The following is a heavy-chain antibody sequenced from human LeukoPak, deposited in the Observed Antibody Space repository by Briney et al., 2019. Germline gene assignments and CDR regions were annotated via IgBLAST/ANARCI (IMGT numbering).Heavy chain of an antibody. CDR1: GFTFAEYT. CDR3: VKDLVAASENVRGWYPMDY. J-gene: IGHJ4*02. D-gene: IGHD6-19*01. CDR2: ISWNGARI. Sequence: GGSLRLSCAASGFTFAEYTMHWVRQAPGKDLEWVSLISWNGARIHYGDSVKGGFTISRDNSKNSLYLQMNSLRTEDTALYSGVKDLVAASENVRGWYPMDYWGQGTLVTVSS. V-gene: IGHV3-43*01.